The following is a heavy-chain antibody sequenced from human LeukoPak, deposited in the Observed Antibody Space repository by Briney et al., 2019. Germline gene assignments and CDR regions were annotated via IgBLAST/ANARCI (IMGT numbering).Heavy chain of an antibody. CDR3: ARGGYSYGYTLDY. CDR2: IYYSGST. V-gene: IGHV4-59*01. CDR1: GGSISSYY. D-gene: IGHD5-18*01. Sequence: PSETLSLTCTVSGGSISSYYWSWIRQPPGKGLEWIGYIYYSGSTNYNPSLKSRVTTSVDTSKNQFSLKLSSVTAADTAVYYCARGGYSYGYTLDYWGQGTLVTVSS. J-gene: IGHJ4*02.